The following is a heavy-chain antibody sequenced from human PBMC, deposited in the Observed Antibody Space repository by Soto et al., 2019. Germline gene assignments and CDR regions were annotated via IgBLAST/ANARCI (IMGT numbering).Heavy chain of an antibody. D-gene: IGHD3-22*01. J-gene: IGHJ6*02. CDR1: GYTFTSYG. CDR3: ARDPNDTSASYLHYYYGMDD. Sequence: QIQLMQSGAEVKKPGASVKVSCKASGYTFTSYGIRWVRQAPGQRLEWTGWINAGNGNTKYSEKFQGRVTITRDTSASTAYRGVSSLRSEDTAVYYCARDPNDTSASYLHYYYGMDDWGQGTTVTDSS. CDR2: INAGNGNT. V-gene: IGHV1-3*01.